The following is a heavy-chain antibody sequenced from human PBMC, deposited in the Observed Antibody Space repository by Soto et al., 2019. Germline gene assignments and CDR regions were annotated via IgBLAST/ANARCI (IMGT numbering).Heavy chain of an antibody. D-gene: IGHD6-13*01. V-gene: IGHV3-74*01. CDR3: ARDQQLLSYYYYYGTDF. CDR2: INSDGSST. J-gene: IGHJ6*02. Sequence: GGSLRLSCAASGFIFNTYWMHWVRQAPGKGLVWVSRINSDGSSTTYADSVKGRFTISRDNAKNTLYLQMNSLRAEDTAVYYCARDQQLLSYYYYYGTDFCGQGIMVTVSS. CDR1: GFIFNTYW.